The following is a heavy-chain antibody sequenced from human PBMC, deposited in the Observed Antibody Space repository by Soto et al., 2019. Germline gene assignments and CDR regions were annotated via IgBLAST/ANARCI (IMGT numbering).Heavy chain of an antibody. CDR2: INPSGGST. J-gene: IGHJ6*02. CDR1: GYTFTSYY. Sequence: QVQLVQSGAEVKKPGASVKVSCKASGYTFTSYYMHWVRQAPGQGLEWMGIINPSGGSTSYAQKFQGGVTMTRDTSTSTVYMELSSLRSEDTAVYYCARGKGVVPASGGMDVWGQGTTVTVSS. CDR3: ARGKGVVPASGGMDV. V-gene: IGHV1-46*03. D-gene: IGHD2-2*01.